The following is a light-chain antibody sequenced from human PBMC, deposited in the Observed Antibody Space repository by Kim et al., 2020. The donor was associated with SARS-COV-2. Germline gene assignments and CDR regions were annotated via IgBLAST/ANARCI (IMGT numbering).Light chain of an antibody. J-gene: IGLJ3*02. Sequence: GQSITISCTGASSDLGSYDYVSWYQQHPGKAPKLIIYDVTYRPSGVSNRFSGSKSGNTASLTISGLQAEDEADYYCSSYTTPSSLVFGGGTRLTVL. CDR2: DVT. V-gene: IGLV2-14*03. CDR1: SSDLGSYDY. CDR3: SSYTTPSSLV.